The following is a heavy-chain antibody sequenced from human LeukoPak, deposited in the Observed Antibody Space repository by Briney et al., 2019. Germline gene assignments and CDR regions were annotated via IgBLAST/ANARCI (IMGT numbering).Heavy chain of an antibody. J-gene: IGHJ6*04. D-gene: IGHD3-10*02. Sequence: SETLSLTCAVYGGSFSGYYWSWIRQPPGKGLEWIGEINHSGSTNYNPSLKSRVTISVDTSKNQFSLKLSSVTAEDTAVYYCAELGITMIGGIWGKGTTVTISS. CDR1: GGSFSGYY. CDR3: AELGITMIGGI. CDR2: INHSGST. V-gene: IGHV4-34*01.